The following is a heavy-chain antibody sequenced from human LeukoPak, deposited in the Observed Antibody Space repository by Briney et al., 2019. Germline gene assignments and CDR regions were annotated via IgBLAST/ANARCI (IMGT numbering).Heavy chain of an antibody. CDR2: INHSGST. V-gene: IGHV4-34*01. D-gene: IGHD1-26*01. CDR3: ARDRGVIVGASNAWFDP. CDR1: GESFSGFY. J-gene: IGHJ5*02. Sequence: SETLSLTCAVYGESFSGFYWNWIRQPPGKGLEWIGDINHSGSTNYNPSLKSRVTISVDTSKNQFSLKLSSVTAADTAVYYCARDRGVIVGASNAWFDPWGQGTLVTVSS.